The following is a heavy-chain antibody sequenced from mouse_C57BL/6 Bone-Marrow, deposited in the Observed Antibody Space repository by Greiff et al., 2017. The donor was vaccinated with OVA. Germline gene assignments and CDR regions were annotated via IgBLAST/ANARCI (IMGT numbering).Heavy chain of an antibody. CDR1: GFTFSDYG. J-gene: IGHJ2*01. Sequence: EVKLVESGGGLVKPGGSLKLSCAASGFTFSDYGMHWVRQAPEKGLEWVAYISSGSSTIYYADTVKGRFTISRDNAKNTLFLQMTSLRSEDTAMYYCARPLYALYFDYWGQGTTLTVSS. CDR3: ARPLYALYFDY. CDR2: ISSGSSTI. D-gene: IGHD1-1*01. V-gene: IGHV5-17*01.